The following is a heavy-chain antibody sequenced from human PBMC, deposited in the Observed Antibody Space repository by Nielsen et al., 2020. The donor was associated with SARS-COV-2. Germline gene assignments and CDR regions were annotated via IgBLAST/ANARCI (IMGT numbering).Heavy chain of an antibody. CDR3: ARWAYYYDSSGYKGYYYYYYMDV. CDR1: GYTFTSYG. V-gene: IGHV1-18*04. J-gene: IGHJ6*03. CDR2: ISAYNGNT. Sequence: ASVKVSCKASGYTFTSYGISWVRQAPGQGLEWMGWISAYNGNTNYAQKLQGRVTMTTDTSTSTAYMELRSLRSDDTAVYYCARWAYYYDSSGYKGYYYYYYMDVWGKGTTVTVSS. D-gene: IGHD3-22*01.